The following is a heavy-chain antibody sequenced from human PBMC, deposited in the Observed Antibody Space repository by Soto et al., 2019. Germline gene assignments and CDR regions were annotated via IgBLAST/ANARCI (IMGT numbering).Heavy chain of an antibody. V-gene: IGHV3-23*01. CDR3: AKGGLEQQLVPYYYYYYMDV. CDR2: ISGSGGST. J-gene: IGHJ6*03. D-gene: IGHD6-13*01. Sequence: PGGSLRLSCAASGFTFSSYAMGWVRQAPGKGLEWVSAISGSGGSTYYADSVKGRFTISRDNSKNTLYLQMNSLRAEDTAVYYCAKGGLEQQLVPYYYYYYMDVWGKGTTVTVSS. CDR1: GFTFSSYA.